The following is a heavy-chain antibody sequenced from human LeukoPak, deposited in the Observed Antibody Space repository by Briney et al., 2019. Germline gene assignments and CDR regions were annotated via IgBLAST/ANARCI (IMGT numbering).Heavy chain of an antibody. CDR2: IRYDGSNK. CDR1: GFTFSSYG. CDR3: AKDRSPYCGGDCYPDY. V-gene: IGHV3-30*02. J-gene: IGHJ4*02. D-gene: IGHD2-21*01. Sequence: GGSLRLSCAASGFTFSSYGMHWVRQAPGKGLEWVAFIRYDGSNKYYADSVKGRFTISRDNSKNTLYLQMNSLRAEDTAVYYCAKDRSPYCGGDCYPDYWGQGTLVTVSS.